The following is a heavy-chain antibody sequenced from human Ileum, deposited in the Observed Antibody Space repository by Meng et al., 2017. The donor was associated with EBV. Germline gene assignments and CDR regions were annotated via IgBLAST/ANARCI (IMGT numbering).Heavy chain of an antibody. J-gene: IGHJ4*02. V-gene: IGHV4-4*02. CDR1: GGSISSSNW. CDR3: ARVGQWLPIDY. CDR2: IYHSGST. Sequence: VRLTGSGPGLVKPSGTLSLTCAVSGGSISSSNWWSWVRQPPGKGLEWIGEIYHSGSTNYNPSLKSRVTMSVDKSKNQFSLNLSSVTAADTAVYYCARVGQWLPIDYWGQGTLVTVSS. D-gene: IGHD6-19*01.